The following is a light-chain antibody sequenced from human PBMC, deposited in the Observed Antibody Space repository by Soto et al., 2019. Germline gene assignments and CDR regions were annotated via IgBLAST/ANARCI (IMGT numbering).Light chain of an antibody. CDR3: LSYAGSNTLL. J-gene: IGLJ2*01. CDR1: SSDVSDYNF. CDR2: DVT. V-gene: IGLV2-11*01. Sequence: QSALTQPRSVSGSPGQSVTISCTGASSDVSDYNFVSWYQHHPGNAPKLIIHDVTQRPSGVPDRFSGSKSGYRASLAISGLQADDEAIYYCLSYAGSNTLLFGGGTKVTVL.